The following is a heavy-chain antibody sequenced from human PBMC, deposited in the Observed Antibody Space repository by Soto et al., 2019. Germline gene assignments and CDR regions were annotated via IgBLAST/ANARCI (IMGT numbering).Heavy chain of an antibody. CDR2: INHSGST. V-gene: IGHV4-34*01. J-gene: IGHJ4*02. CDR1: GGSFSGYY. Sequence: PSETLSLTCAVYGGSFSGYYWSWIRQPPGKGLEWIGEINHSGSTNYNPSLKSRVTIPADTSKNQFSLKLSAVTAADTAVYYCARGYSGYDPFDYWGQGTLVTVSS. CDR3: ARGYSGYDPFDY. D-gene: IGHD5-12*01.